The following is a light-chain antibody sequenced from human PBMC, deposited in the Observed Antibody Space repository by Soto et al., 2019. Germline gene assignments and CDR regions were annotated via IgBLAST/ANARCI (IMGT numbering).Light chain of an antibody. Sequence: QSALTQPPSASGSPGQSVTISCTGTSSDIGGYNSVSGYQQHPGKAPKLMIYEVNKRPLGVPERFSGSKSGNTASLTVSGLQADDEADYYCSSSAGTNSFVLFGGGTKLTVL. CDR2: EVN. CDR3: SSSAGTNSFVL. J-gene: IGLJ3*02. V-gene: IGLV2-8*01. CDR1: SSDIGGYNS.